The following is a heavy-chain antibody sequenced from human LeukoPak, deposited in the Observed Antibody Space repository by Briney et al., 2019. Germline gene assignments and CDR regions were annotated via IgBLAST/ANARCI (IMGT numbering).Heavy chain of an antibody. CDR3: ARYSSSWYLGGSGFDY. Sequence: SETLSLTCTVSGGSISSSSYYWGWIRQPPGKGLEWIGSIYYSGSTYYNPSLKSRVTISVDTSKNQFSLKLSSVTAADTAVYYCARYSSSWYLGGSGFDYWGQGTLVTVSS. V-gene: IGHV4-39*07. CDR2: IYYSGST. J-gene: IGHJ4*02. D-gene: IGHD6-13*01. CDR1: GGSISSSSYY.